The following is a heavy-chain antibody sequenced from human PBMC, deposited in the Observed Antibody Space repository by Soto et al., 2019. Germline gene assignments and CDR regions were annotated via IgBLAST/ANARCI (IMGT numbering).Heavy chain of an antibody. Sequence: SETLSLTCTVSGGSISSGGYYWGWILHHPGKGLEWIGYIYYSGSTYYNPSLKSRVTISVDTSKNQFSLKLSSVTAADTTVYYCARGLSLYGSGSNNWFDPWGQGTLVTVSS. CDR3: ARGLSLYGSGSNNWFDP. CDR2: IYYSGST. CDR1: GGSISSGGYY. V-gene: IGHV4-31*03. D-gene: IGHD3-10*01. J-gene: IGHJ5*02.